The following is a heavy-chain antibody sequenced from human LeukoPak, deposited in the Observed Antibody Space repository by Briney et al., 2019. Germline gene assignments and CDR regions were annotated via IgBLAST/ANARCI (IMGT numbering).Heavy chain of an antibody. V-gene: IGHV4-4*07. J-gene: IGHJ5*02. CDR2: IYSSESA. CDR1: GGSISNYY. Sequence: SETLSLTCTVSGGSISNYYWNWIRLPAGKGLEWIGRIYSSESANYNPSLKSRVIMSVDTSKNLFSLKLSSVTAADTAVYYCARARNSGPNWFDPWGQGTLVTVSS. CDR3: ARARNSGPNWFDP. D-gene: IGHD1-14*01.